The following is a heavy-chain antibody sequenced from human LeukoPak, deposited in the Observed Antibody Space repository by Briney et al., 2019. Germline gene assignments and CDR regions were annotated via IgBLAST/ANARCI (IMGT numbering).Heavy chain of an antibody. V-gene: IGHV3-23*01. J-gene: IGHJ4*02. Sequence: GESLRLSCAASGFTFSSYAMSWVRQAPGKGLEWVSAISGSGGSTYYADSVKGRFTISRDNSKNTLYLQMNSLRAEDTAVYYCAKSPAADYYDSSGYYYEAFMDYWGQGTLVTVSS. D-gene: IGHD3-22*01. CDR2: ISGSGGST. CDR3: AKSPAADYYDSSGYYYEAFMDY. CDR1: GFTFSSYA.